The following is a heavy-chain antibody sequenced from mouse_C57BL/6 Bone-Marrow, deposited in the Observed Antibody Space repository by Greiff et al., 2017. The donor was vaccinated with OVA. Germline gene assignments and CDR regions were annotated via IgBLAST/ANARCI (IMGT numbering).Heavy chain of an antibody. D-gene: IGHD1-1*01. J-gene: IGHJ4*01. CDR3: AIITTVVATDYYAMDY. CDR2: ISYDGSN. Sequence: EVQRVESGPGLVKPSQSLSLTCSVTGYSITSGYYWNWIRQFPGNKLEWMGYISYDGSNNYNPSLKNRISITRDTSKNQFFLKLNSVTTEDTATYYCAIITTVVATDYYAMDYWGQGTSVTVSS. V-gene: IGHV3-6*01. CDR1: GYSITSGYY.